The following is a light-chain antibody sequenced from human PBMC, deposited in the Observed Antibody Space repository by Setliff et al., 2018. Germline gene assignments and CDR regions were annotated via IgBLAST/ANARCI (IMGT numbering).Light chain of an antibody. CDR3: AAWDDSLNGLYV. Sequence: QSALAQPPSTSGTPGQKVTISCSGGSPNIGSNTVNWYQQFPGTAPKLLIYSNDQRPSGVPDRFSGSKSGTSASLAISGLQSEDESYYYCAAWDDSLNGLYVFGTGTKVTVL. V-gene: IGLV1-44*01. CDR2: SND. CDR1: SPNIGSNT. J-gene: IGLJ1*01.